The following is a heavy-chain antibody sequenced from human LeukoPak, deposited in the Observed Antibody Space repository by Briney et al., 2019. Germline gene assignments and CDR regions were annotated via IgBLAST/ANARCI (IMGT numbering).Heavy chain of an antibody. CDR2: IIPIFGTA. CDR1: GGTFSSYA. V-gene: IGHV1-69*06. CDR3: ASPAGAREVYGDAFDI. Sequence: GASVKVSCKASGGTFSSYAISWVRQAPGQGLEWMGGIIPIFGTANYAQKFQGRVTITADKSTSTAYMELSSLRSEDTAVYYCASPAGAREVYGDAFDIWGQGTMVTVSS. J-gene: IGHJ3*02. D-gene: IGHD1-26*01.